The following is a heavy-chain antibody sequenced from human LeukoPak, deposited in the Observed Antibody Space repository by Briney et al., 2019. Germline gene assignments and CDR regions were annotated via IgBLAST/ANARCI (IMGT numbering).Heavy chain of an antibody. D-gene: IGHD4-17*01. CDR2: IGGSGDNT. CDR1: GFTFSSYE. J-gene: IGHJ4*02. Sequence: GGSLRLSCAASGFTFSSYEMNWVRQAPGKGLEWVSSIGGSGDNTFYADSVKDRFTISRDNSKNTLFLQMNSLRAEDTAVYYCAKGRGTTVTSAANYWGQGTLVTVSS. CDR3: AKGRGTTVTSAANY. V-gene: IGHV3-23*01.